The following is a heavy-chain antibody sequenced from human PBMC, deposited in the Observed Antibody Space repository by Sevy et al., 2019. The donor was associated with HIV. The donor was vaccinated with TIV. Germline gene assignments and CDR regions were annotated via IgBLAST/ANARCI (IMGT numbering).Heavy chain of an antibody. Sequence: GGSLRRSCAASGFTFSSYGMHWVRQAPGKGLEWVAVISYDGSNKYYADSVKGRFTISRDSSKNTLYLQMNSLRAEDTAVYYCAKPTDYDGFFDYWGQGTLVTVSS. V-gene: IGHV3-30*18. CDR3: AKPTDYDGFFDY. D-gene: IGHD4-17*01. CDR1: GFTFSSYG. CDR2: ISYDGSNK. J-gene: IGHJ4*02.